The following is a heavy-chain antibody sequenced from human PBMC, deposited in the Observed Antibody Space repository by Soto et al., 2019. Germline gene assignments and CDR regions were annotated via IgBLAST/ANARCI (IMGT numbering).Heavy chain of an antibody. CDR3: ARSPLSYSYYYMDV. V-gene: IGHV4-59*01. J-gene: IGHJ6*03. CDR1: GGSISSYY. CDR2: IYYSGST. Sequence: SETLSLTCTVSGGSISSYYWSWIRQPPGKGLEWIGYIYYSGSTNYNPSLKSRVTISVDTSKNQFSLKLSSVTAADTAVYYCARSPLSYSYYYMDVWGKGTTVTVSS.